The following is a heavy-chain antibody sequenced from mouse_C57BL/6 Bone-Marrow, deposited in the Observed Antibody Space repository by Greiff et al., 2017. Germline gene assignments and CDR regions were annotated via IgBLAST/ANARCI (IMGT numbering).Heavy chain of an antibody. J-gene: IGHJ3*01. CDR1: GYAFSSYW. CDR3: ASGGLRRRFAY. CDR2: IYPGDGDT. Sequence: QVQLKESGAELVKPGASVKLSCKASGYAFSSYWMHWVKQRPGQGLEWIGQIYPGDGDTNYNGKFKGKATLTADKSSSTAYMQLSSLTSEDSAVDFCASGGLRRRFAYWGQGTLVTVSA. D-gene: IGHD2-4*01. V-gene: IGHV1-80*01.